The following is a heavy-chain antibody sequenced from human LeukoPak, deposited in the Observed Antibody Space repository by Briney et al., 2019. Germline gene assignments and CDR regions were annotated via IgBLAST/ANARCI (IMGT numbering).Heavy chain of an antibody. CDR3: ARDRAVGAINAFDI. J-gene: IGHJ3*02. CDR1: GFTFSSYA. Sequence: GSLRLSCAAYGFTFSSYAMSWIRQPPGKGLEWIGYIYYSGSTNYNPSLKSRVTISVDTSKNQFSLKLSSVTAADTAVYYCARDRAVGAINAFDIWGQGTMVTVSS. CDR2: IYYSGST. D-gene: IGHD1-26*01. V-gene: IGHV4-59*01.